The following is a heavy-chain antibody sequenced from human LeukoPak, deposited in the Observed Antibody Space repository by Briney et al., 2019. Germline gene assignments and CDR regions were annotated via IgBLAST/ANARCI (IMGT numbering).Heavy chain of an antibody. CDR2: VSYTGST. Sequence: SETLSLTCTVSGGSISSSTYYWAWIRQAPGKGLEYIGSVSYTGSTFSNPSLRSRGTISVDTSKNQFSLRLSSVTAADTAVYYCARTGYATGWLDYWGRGTLVTVSS. D-gene: IGHD5-12*01. CDR1: GGSISSSTYY. J-gene: IGHJ4*02. V-gene: IGHV4-39*01. CDR3: ARTGYATGWLDY.